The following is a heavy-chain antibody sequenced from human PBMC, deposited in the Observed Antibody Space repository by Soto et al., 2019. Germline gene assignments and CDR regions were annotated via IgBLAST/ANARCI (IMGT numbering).Heavy chain of an antibody. CDR3: AKQDPAFGL. V-gene: IGHV3-30*18. Sequence: QVQLVESGGGVVQPGTSLRLSCTASGFTFNSYGMHWVHQAPGKGLEWVAVISHDGSSKYYADSVKGRFTISRDNSKNTVYLQMNSLRTEDTSLYYCAKQDPAFGLWGQGTMVTVSS. CDR2: ISHDGSSK. D-gene: IGHD2-15*01. J-gene: IGHJ3*01. CDR1: GFTFNSYG.